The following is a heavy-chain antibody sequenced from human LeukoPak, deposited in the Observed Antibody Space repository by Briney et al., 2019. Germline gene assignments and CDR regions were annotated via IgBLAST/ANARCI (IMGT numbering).Heavy chain of an antibody. D-gene: IGHD3-9*01. CDR1: GYAFAIYG. CDR2: ISTYNGNT. CDR3: ARDILTGKALGH. Sequence: ASVTVSCKASGYAFAIYGLTWVWQAPRQGPGWMGWISTYNGNTIYAQKFQGRVSMTTDTSNKTAYMEVRSLRSEDTAVYFCARDILTGKALGHWGQGTQVTVSS. V-gene: IGHV1-18*04. J-gene: IGHJ4*02.